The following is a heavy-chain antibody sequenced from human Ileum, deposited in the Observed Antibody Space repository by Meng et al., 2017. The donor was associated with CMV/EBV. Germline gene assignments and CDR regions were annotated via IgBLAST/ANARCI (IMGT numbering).Heavy chain of an antibody. D-gene: IGHD3-10*01. CDR2: IYTSGTT. CDR1: GGSISNYY. J-gene: IGHJ4*02. Sequence: VHVLRSGHGLVKTLETLSITCYVSGGSISNYYLSWIRPPAGKGLEWIAHIYTSGTTNYNPSLKSRVTMSVDTSRNQFSLKLTSVTAADTAVYYYARNYGSGNWNFFHYWGQGPLVTVSS. CDR3: ARNYGSGNWNFFHY. V-gene: IGHV4-4*07.